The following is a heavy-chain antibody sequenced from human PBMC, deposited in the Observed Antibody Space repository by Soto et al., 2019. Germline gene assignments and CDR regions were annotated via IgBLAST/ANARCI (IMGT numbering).Heavy chain of an antibody. CDR1: GYTFTSYA. Sequence: GASVKVSCKSSGYTFTSYAVHWVRQAPGQRLEWMAWINAGNGNTKYSQKFQGRVTITRDTSASTAYLELSSLRSEDTAVSFCARDFSLEVRRGYSDYYYYGMDVWGQGTTVTVSS. V-gene: IGHV1-3*01. CDR3: ARDFSLEVRRGYSDYYYYGMDV. D-gene: IGHD3-22*01. CDR2: INAGNGNT. J-gene: IGHJ6*02.